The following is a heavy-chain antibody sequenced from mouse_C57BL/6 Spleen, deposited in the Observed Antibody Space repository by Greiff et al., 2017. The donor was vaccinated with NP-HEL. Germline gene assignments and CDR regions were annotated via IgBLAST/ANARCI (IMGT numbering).Heavy chain of an antibody. CDR2: IDPSDSYT. J-gene: IGHJ3*01. CDR3: ARLFAY. V-gene: IGHV1-59*01. CDR1: GYTFTSYW. Sequence: QVQLKQPGAELVRPGTSVKLSCKASGYTFTSYWMHWVKQRPGQGLEWIGVIDPSDSYTNYNQKFKGKATLTVDTSSSTAYMQLSSLSSEDSAVYYCARLFAYWGQETLVTVSA.